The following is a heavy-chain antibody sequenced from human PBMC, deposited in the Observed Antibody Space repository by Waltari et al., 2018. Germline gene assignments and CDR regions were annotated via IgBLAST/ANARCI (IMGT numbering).Heavy chain of an antibody. Sequence: QVQLVQSGAEVKKPGASVKVSCKASGYTFTGYYMHWVRQAPGQGLEWMGWINPNSGGTNYAQKFQGRVTMTRDTSISTAYMELSRLRSDDTAVYYCAIVVVPAAIESYFDYWGQGTLVTVSS. V-gene: IGHV1-2*02. CDR3: AIVVVPAAIESYFDY. D-gene: IGHD2-2*01. CDR1: GYTFTGYY. J-gene: IGHJ4*02. CDR2: INPNSGGT.